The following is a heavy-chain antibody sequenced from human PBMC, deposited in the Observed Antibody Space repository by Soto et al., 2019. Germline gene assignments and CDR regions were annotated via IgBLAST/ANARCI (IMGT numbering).Heavy chain of an antibody. D-gene: IGHD2-21*02. CDR3: ARGHRLVVVTAASFDY. CDR2: IYYSGST. V-gene: IGHV4-31*03. Sequence: QVQLQESGPGLVKPSQTLSLTCTVSGGSISSGGYYWSWIRQHPGKGLEWIGYIYYSGSTYYNPSLKSRVTISVDTSKNQFSLKLSSVTAADTAVYSCARGHRLVVVTAASFDYWGQGTLVTVSS. J-gene: IGHJ4*02. CDR1: GGSISSGGYY.